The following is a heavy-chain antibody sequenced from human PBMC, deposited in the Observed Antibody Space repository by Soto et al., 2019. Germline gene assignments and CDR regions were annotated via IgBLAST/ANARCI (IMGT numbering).Heavy chain of an antibody. CDR2: ISAYNGNT. J-gene: IGHJ5*02. V-gene: IGHV1-18*01. CDR3: ARGAPSRITIFGVVDNWFDP. D-gene: IGHD3-3*01. CDR1: GYTFTSYG. Sequence: QVQLVQSGAEVKKPGASVKVSCKASGYTFTSYGISWVRQAPGQGLEWTGWISAYNGNTNYAQKLQGRVTMTTDTSTSTAYMELRSLRSDDTAVYYCARGAPSRITIFGVVDNWFDPWGQGTLVTVSS.